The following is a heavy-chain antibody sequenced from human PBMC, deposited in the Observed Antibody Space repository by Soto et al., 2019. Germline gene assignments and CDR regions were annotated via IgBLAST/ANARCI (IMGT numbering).Heavy chain of an antibody. D-gene: IGHD3-22*01. CDR1: RCSIGIGDGC. CDR3: AREVYYDSSGYSNFDY. CDR2: IYYSGST. Sequence: TQSLTSPVSRCSIGIGDGCWSWIRKAPGKGLEWIGYIYYSGSTYYNPSLKSRVTISVDTSKNQFSLKLSSVTAADTAVYYCAREVYYDSSGYSNFDYWGQGTLVTGSS. J-gene: IGHJ4*02. V-gene: IGHV4-30-4*01.